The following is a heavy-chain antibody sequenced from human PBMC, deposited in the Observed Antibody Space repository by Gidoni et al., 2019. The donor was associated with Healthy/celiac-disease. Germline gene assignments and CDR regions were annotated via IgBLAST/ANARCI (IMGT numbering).Heavy chain of an antibody. J-gene: IGHJ3*02. D-gene: IGHD5-12*01. Sequence: EVQLVESGGGLIQPGGSLRLSCADSGFTVSSNYMSWVRQAPGTGLEWVSVIYSGGSTYYADSVKGRFTISRDNSKNTLYLQMNSLRAEDTAVYYCARDGRGWLQSVAFDIWGQGTMVTVSS. CDR2: IYSGGST. CDR3: ARDGRGWLQSVAFDI. CDR1: GFTVSSNY. V-gene: IGHV3-53*01.